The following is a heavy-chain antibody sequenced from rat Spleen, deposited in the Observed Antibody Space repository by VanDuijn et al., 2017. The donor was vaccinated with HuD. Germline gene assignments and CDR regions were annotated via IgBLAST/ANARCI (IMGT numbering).Heavy chain of an antibody. J-gene: IGHJ3*01. CDR1: GFTFSDYN. D-gene: IGHD3-2*01. Sequence: EVQLVESGGGLVQPGRSLKLSCAASGFTFSDYNMAWVRQAPKKGLEWIASITNTGGSVYYPDSVKGRFTISRDNAQNTLYLQMNSLRSEDTATYFCARPLALNWFAYWGQGTLVTVSS. CDR3: ARPLALNWFAY. V-gene: IGHV5-22*01. CDR2: ITNTGGSV.